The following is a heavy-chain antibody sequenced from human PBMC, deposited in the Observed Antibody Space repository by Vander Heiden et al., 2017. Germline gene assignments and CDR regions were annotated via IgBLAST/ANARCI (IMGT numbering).Heavy chain of an antibody. CDR1: GGSDSISSYY. CDR3: SRQGRVYDYVWGI. V-gene: IGHV4-39*01. J-gene: IGHJ4*02. D-gene: IGHD3-16*01. CDR2: IYYSGST. Sequence: QLQLQESGPGLVKPSETLSLTCPVAGGSDSISSYYWGWIRQPPGKGLEGIGSIYYSGSTYYNPSLKSRVTISVDTSKNQFSLKLSSVTAADTAVYYCSRQGRVYDYVWGIWGQGTLVTVSS.